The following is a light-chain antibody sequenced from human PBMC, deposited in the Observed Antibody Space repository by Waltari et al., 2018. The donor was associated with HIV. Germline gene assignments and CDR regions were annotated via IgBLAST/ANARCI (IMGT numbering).Light chain of an antibody. CDR2: EVH. J-gene: IGLJ3*02. CDR3: SSYTRTSTWV. Sequence: QSALTQPASVSGSPGQWITISCTGSNSDIGAYNFVSWYQQPPGKAPKVMIYEVHNRPSGVSNRFSGSKSGNTASLTISGLQAEDEADYYCSSYTRTSTWVFGGGTKLTVL. CDR1: NSDIGAYNF. V-gene: IGLV2-14*01.